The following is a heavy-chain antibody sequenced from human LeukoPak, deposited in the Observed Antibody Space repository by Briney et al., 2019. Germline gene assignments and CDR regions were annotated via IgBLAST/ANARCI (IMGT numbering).Heavy chain of an antibody. CDR2: IRYDGSYK. D-gene: IGHD1-7*01. CDR1: GFPFRSYA. Sequence: GGSLRLSCAASGFPFRSYAMHWVRQAPGKGLEWVAFIRYDGSYKYYGDSVKGRFTISRDNSKNTLHLQMNSLRAEDTAVYYCARDRGTGTVDYWGQGTLVTVSS. V-gene: IGHV3-30*02. J-gene: IGHJ4*02. CDR3: ARDRGTGTVDY.